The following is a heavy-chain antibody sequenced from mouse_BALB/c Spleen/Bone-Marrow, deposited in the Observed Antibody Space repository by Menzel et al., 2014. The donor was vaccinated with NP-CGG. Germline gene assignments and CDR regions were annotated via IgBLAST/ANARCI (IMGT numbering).Heavy chain of an antibody. CDR3: TRGGNWEDFDY. J-gene: IGHJ2*01. D-gene: IGHD4-1*01. CDR1: GFTFSSFG. Sequence: EVQLVESGAGLVQPGGSRKLSCAASGFTFSSFGMHWVRPAPERGLEWVAHIRRGSRTIFYADTVKGRFAISRDNPKNTLFLQMTSLRSEDTAMYYCTRGGNWEDFDYWGQGTTLTVSS. CDR2: IRRGSRTI. V-gene: IGHV5-17*02.